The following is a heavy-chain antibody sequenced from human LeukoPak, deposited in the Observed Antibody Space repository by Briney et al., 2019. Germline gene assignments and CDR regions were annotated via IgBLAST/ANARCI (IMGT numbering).Heavy chain of an antibody. D-gene: IGHD4-23*01. CDR2: ISYDGSNK. J-gene: IGHJ4*02. Sequence: GGSLRLSCAASGFTFSNYAMHWVRQAPGKGLEWVAVISYDGSNKYYADSVKGRFTISRDNSKNTLYLQMNSLRAEDTAVYYCARDPSNGGNPLYYFDYWGQGTLVTVSS. CDR3: ARDPSNGGNPLYYFDY. CDR1: GFTFSNYA. V-gene: IGHV3-30-3*01.